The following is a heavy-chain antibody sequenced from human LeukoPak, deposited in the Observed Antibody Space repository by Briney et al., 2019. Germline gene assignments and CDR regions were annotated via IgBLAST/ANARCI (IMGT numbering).Heavy chain of an antibody. CDR3: ARESPGSYSSGRDYFDF. V-gene: IGHV1-2*02. J-gene: IGHJ4*02. D-gene: IGHD6-19*01. CDR2: INPNSGGT. Sequence: ASVKVSCKASGYTFTGYYIHWVRQAPGQGLEWMGWINPNSGGTNYAQKFQGRVTMTRDTSISTAYMDLSRLRSDDTAVYYCARESPGSYSSGRDYFDFWGQGTLVTVSS. CDR1: GYTFTGYY.